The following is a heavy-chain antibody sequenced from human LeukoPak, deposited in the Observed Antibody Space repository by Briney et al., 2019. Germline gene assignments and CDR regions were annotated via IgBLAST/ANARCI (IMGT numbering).Heavy chain of an antibody. D-gene: IGHD3-10*01. V-gene: IGHV3-23*01. Sequence: GGSLRLSCAASGFIFSSYAMSWVRQAPGKGLEWVSGISGSGVSTFYADSVKGRFTVSRDNSKNTLYLQMNSLRAEDTAVYYWAKGQVPSPDPIIYYYYGMDVWGQGTTVTVSS. CDR1: GFIFSSYA. CDR3: AKGQVPSPDPIIYYYYGMDV. J-gene: IGHJ6*02. CDR2: ISGSGVST.